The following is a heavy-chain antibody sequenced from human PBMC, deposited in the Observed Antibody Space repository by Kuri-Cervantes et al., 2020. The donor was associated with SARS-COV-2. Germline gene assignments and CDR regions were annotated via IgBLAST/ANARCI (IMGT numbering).Heavy chain of an antibody. J-gene: IGHJ4*02. D-gene: IGHD6-19*01. CDR1: GFTFSSYW. V-gene: IGHV3-7*04. CDR2: IKQDGSEK. Sequence: GESLKISCAASGFTFSSYWMSWVRQAPGKGLEWVANIKQDGSEKYYVDSVKGRFTISRDNAKNSLYLQMNSLRAEDTAVYYCAKERSNRVAVAQWGQGTLVTVSS. CDR3: AKERSNRVAVAQ.